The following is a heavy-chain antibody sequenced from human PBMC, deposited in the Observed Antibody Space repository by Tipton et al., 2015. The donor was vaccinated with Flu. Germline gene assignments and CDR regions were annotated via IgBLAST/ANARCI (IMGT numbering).Heavy chain of an antibody. J-gene: IGHJ4*02. V-gene: IGHV4-59*08. CDR3: ARHTGDSVRGIIDY. CDR1: GGSISSYY. Sequence: TLSLTCTVSGGSISSYYWNWIRQSPGKGLEWIGNIYYTGNTKYNPLFNRRVTISVDTSKNQFSLKLSSVTAADTAVYYCARHTGDSVRGIIDYWGQGTLVTVSS. D-gene: IGHD3-10*02. CDR2: IYYTGNT.